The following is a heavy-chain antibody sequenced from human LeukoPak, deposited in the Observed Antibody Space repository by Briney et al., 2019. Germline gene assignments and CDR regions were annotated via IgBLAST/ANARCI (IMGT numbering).Heavy chain of an antibody. CDR1: GFIFNKHA. CDR3: ARVAVRGVIGY. CDR2: LSGSGGST. D-gene: IGHD3-10*01. Sequence: GGSLRLSCAASGFIFNKHAMSWVRQAPGKGLEWVSGLSGSGGSTYYADSVKGRFTISRDNSKNTLYLQMNSLRAEDTAVYYCARVAVRGVIGYWGQGTLVTISS. V-gene: IGHV3-23*01. J-gene: IGHJ4*02.